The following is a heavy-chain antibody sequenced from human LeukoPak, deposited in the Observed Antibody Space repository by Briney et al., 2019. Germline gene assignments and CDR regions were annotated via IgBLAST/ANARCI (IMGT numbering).Heavy chain of an antibody. V-gene: IGHV4-38-2*02. CDR3: ARANVVTAIDY. J-gene: IGHJ4*02. CDR2: IYSSGTT. CDR1: GYSISSGYY. Sequence: SETLSLTCTVSGYSISSGYYWGWIRQPPGKGLEWIGYIYSSGTTNYNPSLKSRVTISVDTSKNQFSLRLRSVTAADTAVYYCARANVVTAIDYWGQGTLVTVSS. D-gene: IGHD2-21*02.